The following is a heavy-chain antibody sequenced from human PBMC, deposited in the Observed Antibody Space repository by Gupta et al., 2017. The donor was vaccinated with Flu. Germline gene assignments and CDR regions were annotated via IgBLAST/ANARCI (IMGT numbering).Heavy chain of an antibody. CDR1: A. D-gene: IGHD2-2*01. CDR3: AGVVVPYTRSDWYIDL. V-gene: IGHV3-23*01. J-gene: IGHJ2*01. Sequence: AMAWARAAPGKGLEWVSVISTSGATTYSEDSVKGRFTISRDNSKTTLYLQMNSLSVDDTAVYFGAGVVVPYTRSDWYIDLWGRGTMGTVSS. CDR2: ISTSGATT.